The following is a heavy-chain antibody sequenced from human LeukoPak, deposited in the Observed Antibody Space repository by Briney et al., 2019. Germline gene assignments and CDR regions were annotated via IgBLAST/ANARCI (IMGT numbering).Heavy chain of an antibody. CDR1: GFSFGSSW. D-gene: IGHD6-13*01. J-gene: IGHJ4*02. CDR3: ARESGYNSYSSSWYDDY. Sequence: GGSLRLSCAASGFSFGSSWMDWVRQAPGKGLEWVASINPDGSEKYSVDSVEGRFTISRDNAKNLLYLQMNSLRAEDTAVYYCARESGYNSYSSSWYDDYWGQGTLVTVSS. V-gene: IGHV3-7*03. CDR2: INPDGSEK.